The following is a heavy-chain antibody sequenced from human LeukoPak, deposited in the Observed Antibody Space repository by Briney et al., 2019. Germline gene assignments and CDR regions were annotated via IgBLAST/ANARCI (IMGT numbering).Heavy chain of an antibody. V-gene: IGHV4-34*01. CDR2: INHSGST. Sequence: KPSETLSLTCAGYGGSFSGYYWSWIRQPPGKGLEWIGEINHSGSTNYNPSLKSRVTISVDTSKNQFSLKLSSVTAADTAVYYCASLTMIVVPWGQGTLVTVSS. J-gene: IGHJ4*02. D-gene: IGHD3-22*01. CDR3: ASLTMIVVP. CDR1: GGSFSGYY.